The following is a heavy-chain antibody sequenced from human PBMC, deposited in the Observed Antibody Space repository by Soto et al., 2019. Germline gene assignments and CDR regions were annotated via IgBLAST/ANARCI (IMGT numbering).Heavy chain of an antibody. CDR3: QTYYMDV. J-gene: IGHJ6*03. CDR2: ISSSSTI. CDR1: GFTFSSYS. V-gene: IGHV3-48*01. Sequence: GGSLRLSCAASGFTFSSYSMNWVRQAPGKGLEWVSYISSSSTIYYADSVKGRFTISRDNAKNSLYLQMNSLRAEDTAVYYCQTYYMDVWGKGTTVTVSS.